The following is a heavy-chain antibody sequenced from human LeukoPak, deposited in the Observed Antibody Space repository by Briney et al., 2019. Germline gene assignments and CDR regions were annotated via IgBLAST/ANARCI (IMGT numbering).Heavy chain of an antibody. CDR2: INPNSGGT. CDR3: AREYSSSWYEGNWFDP. V-gene: IGHV1-2*02. Sequence: GASVKVSCKASGYTFTGYYMHWVRQAPGQGLEWMGWINPNSGGTNYAQKLQGRVTMTTDTSTSTAYMELRSLRSDDTAVYYCAREYSSSWYEGNWFDPWGQGTLVTVSS. J-gene: IGHJ5*02. CDR1: GYTFTGYY. D-gene: IGHD6-13*01.